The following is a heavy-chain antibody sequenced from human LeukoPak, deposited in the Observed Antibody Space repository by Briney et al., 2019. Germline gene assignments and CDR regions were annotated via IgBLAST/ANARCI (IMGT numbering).Heavy chain of an antibody. Sequence: PGGSVRHSCAASGFTFSSYGMHWVRRAPGKGLEWVAFIRYDGSNKYYADSVKGRFTSARDNSKYTLYLQMNSLRAEDTAVYYCAKNANDGDYVLDYWGQGTLVTVSS. V-gene: IGHV3-30*02. CDR3: AKNANDGDYVLDY. CDR2: IRYDGSNK. CDR1: GFTFSSYG. J-gene: IGHJ4*02. D-gene: IGHD4-17*01.